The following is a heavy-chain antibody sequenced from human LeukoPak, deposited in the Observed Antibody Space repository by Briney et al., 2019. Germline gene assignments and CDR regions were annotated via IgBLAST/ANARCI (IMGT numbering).Heavy chain of an antibody. V-gene: IGHV4-34*01. Sequence: SETLSLTCAVYGGSFSGYYWSWIRQPPGKGLEWIGEINHSGSTNYNPSLKSRVTISVDTSKNQFSLKLSSVTAADTAVYYCASGRAGSSDSWGQGTLVTVSS. CDR1: GGSFSGYY. CDR2: INHSGST. J-gene: IGHJ4*02. D-gene: IGHD3-10*01. CDR3: ASGRAGSSDS.